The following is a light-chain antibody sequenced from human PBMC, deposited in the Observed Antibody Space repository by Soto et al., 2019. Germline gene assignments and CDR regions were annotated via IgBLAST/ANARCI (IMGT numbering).Light chain of an antibody. CDR3: LQYGGLPRT. CDR2: GAS. CDR1: QSVSSNY. J-gene: IGKJ1*01. V-gene: IGKV3-20*01. Sequence: EIVLTQSPGTLSLSPGERATLSCRATQSVSSNYLAWYQQKSGQAPRLLIYGASSRATGIPDRFSGGGSGTDFTLTITRLEPEDFAVYFCLQYGGLPRTFGQGTKV.